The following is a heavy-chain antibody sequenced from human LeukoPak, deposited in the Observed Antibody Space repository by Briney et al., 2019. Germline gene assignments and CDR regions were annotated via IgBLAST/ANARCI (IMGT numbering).Heavy chain of an antibody. CDR1: GYSISSGYY. Sequence: TPSETLSLTCTVSGYSISSGYYWGWIRQPPGKGLEWIGSISHSGSTYCKPSLKSRVTISVDTSKNQFSLKLRSVTAADTAVYYCARDVRDSSGYYLRAFGYWGQGTLVTVPS. CDR2: ISHSGST. V-gene: IGHV4-38-2*02. J-gene: IGHJ4*02. CDR3: ARDVRDSSGYYLRAFGY. D-gene: IGHD3-22*01.